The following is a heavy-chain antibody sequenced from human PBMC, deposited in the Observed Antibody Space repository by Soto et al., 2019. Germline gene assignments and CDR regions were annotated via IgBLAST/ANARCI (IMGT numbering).Heavy chain of an antibody. V-gene: IGHV1-2*02. Sequence: QVHLVQSGAEVKQPGASVKVSCKASGYTFSVYHMHWVRQAPGQGLEWMGWVHPNSGGTNYAQSFEGRVTMTRNTSINKAYMELSRLTSDDTAVYYCAKELQRGIDVWGHGTTVTVSS. CDR1: GYTFSVYH. D-gene: IGHD4-4*01. CDR2: VHPNSGGT. J-gene: IGHJ6*02. CDR3: AKELQRGIDV.